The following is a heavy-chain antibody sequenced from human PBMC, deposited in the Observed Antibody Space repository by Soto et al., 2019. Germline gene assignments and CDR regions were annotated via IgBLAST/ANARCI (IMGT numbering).Heavy chain of an antibody. V-gene: IGHV3-21*01. Sequence: PGGSLRLSCAASGFTFSSYSMNWVRQAPGKGLEWVSSISSSSSYIYYADSVKGRFTISRDNAKNSLYLQMNSLRAEDTAVYYCAYVSYYDRSGYYARSDYWGQGTLVTVSS. CDR1: GFTFSSYS. CDR3: AYVSYYDRSGYYARSDY. CDR2: ISSSSSYI. J-gene: IGHJ4*02. D-gene: IGHD3-22*01.